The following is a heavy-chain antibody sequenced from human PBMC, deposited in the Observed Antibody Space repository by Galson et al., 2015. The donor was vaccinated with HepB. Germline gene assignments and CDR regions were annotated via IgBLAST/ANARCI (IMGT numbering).Heavy chain of an antibody. D-gene: IGHD2-21*01. Sequence: SLRLSCAASGFTFSNYWIHWVRQAPGKGLVWVSRINTDGSSTTYAGSVKGRFTVSRDNAKNTLYLQMNSLRAEDTALYYCVRDGGYYWFDSWGQGTLVTVSS. CDR2: INTDGSST. V-gene: IGHV3-74*01. J-gene: IGHJ5*01. CDR1: GFTFSNYW. CDR3: VRDGGYYWFDS.